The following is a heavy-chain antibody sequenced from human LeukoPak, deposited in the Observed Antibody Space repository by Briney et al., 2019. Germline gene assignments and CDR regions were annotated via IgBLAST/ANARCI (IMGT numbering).Heavy chain of an antibody. CDR3: ARVKTSGWLDAFDI. CDR1: GXTVSSHY. CDR2: IYSGGST. J-gene: IGHJ3*02. V-gene: IGHV3-66*01. D-gene: IGHD6-19*01. Sequence: GGSLRLSCAASGXTVSSHYMSWVRQAPGKGLESVSVIYSGGSTYYADAVKGRFTISRDDSKNTLYLQMNSLRAEDTAVYYCARVKTSGWLDAFDIWGQGTMVTVSS.